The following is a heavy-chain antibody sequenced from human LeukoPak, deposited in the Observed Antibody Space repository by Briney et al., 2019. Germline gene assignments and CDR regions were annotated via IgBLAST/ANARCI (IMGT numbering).Heavy chain of an antibody. CDR1: GGCISGYY. J-gene: IGHJ6*04. CDR3: ARFTYTTRPSDV. CDR2: IYSSGST. V-gene: IGHV4-4*09. Sequence: PSETLSLTCSVSGGCISGYYWSWIRQPPGQTLEWIGYIYSSGSTNYNPSLQSRVTMSVDTSMNQFSLRLSSVTAADTAVYYCARFTYTTRPSDVWGRGTTVTVSS. D-gene: IGHD3-16*01.